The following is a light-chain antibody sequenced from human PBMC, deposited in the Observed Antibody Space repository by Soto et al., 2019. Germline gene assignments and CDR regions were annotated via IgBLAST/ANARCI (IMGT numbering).Light chain of an antibody. CDR2: DVS. CDR1: SSDVGGYNY. V-gene: IGLV2-14*01. CDR3: SSYTSSDTYF. J-gene: IGLJ1*01. Sequence: QSALTQPASVSGSPGQSITISCTGTSSDVGGYNYVSWYQQHPGKAPKLMIYDVSNRPSGVSNRFSGSKSGNTASLTISGLQAEDEAEYYCSSYTSSDTYFFGTGTKVTVL.